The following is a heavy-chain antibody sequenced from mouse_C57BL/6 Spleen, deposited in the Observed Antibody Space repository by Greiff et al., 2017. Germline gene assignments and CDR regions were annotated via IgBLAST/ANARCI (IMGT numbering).Heavy chain of an antibody. Sequence: VQLQHSGPELVKPGASVKISCKASGYAFSSSWMNWVKQRPGKGLEWIGRIYPGDGDTNYNGKFKGKATLTADKSSSTAYMQLSSLTSEDSAVYFCARGYGRDYYAMDYWGQGTSVTVSS. V-gene: IGHV1-82*01. D-gene: IGHD1-1*01. J-gene: IGHJ4*01. CDR3: ARGYGRDYYAMDY. CDR2: IYPGDGDT. CDR1: GYAFSSSW.